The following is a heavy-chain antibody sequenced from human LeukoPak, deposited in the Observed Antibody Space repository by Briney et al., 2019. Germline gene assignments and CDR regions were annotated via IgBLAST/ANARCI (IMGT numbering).Heavy chain of an antibody. Sequence: GSLRLSCAASGFTFSSYIMNWVRQAPGKGLEWVSIIYSGDSTYYADSVKGRFTISRDTSKNTLYLQMNSLRAEDTAVYYCARYLMATGRRSAFDYWGQGTLVTVSS. V-gene: IGHV3-53*01. D-gene: IGHD5-24*01. CDR1: GFTFSSYI. CDR3: ARYLMATGRRSAFDY. CDR2: IYSGDST. J-gene: IGHJ4*02.